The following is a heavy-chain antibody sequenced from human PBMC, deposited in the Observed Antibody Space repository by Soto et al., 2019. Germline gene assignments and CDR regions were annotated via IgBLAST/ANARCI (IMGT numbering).Heavy chain of an antibody. CDR3: TATNYYDSSESGAY. CDR1: GFTFSISS. D-gene: IGHD3-22*01. Sequence: PGGSLRLSCAASGFTFSISSMNWVRQAPGKGLEWVGRIKSKTDGGTTDYAAPVKGRFTISRDDSKNTLYLQMNSLKTEDTAVYYCTATNYYDSSESGAYWGQGTLVTVSS. V-gene: IGHV3-15*07. J-gene: IGHJ4*02. CDR2: IKSKTDGGTT.